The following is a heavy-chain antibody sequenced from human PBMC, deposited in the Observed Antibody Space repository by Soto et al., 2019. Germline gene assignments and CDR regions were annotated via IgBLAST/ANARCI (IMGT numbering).Heavy chain of an antibody. J-gene: IGHJ5*02. CDR2: IYYSGST. CDR3: ATSNWFDP. V-gene: IGHV4-39*01. Sequence: SETLSLTCTVSGGSISSSSYYWGWIRQPPGKGLEWIGRIYYSGSTYYNPSRKSRVTISLDTSKNQFSLKLSSVTAADTAVYYCATSNWFDPWGQGTPVTVSS. CDR1: GGSISSSSYY.